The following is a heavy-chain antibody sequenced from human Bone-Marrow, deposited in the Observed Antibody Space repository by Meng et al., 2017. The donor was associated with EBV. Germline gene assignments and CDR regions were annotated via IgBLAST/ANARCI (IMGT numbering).Heavy chain of an antibody. D-gene: IGHD5-12*01. CDR2: LIPMFGAP. CDR1: GGTFSSYA. V-gene: IGHV1-69*01. Sequence: QGEVVQSAGEVKKPGSSVKVSCKTSGGTFSSYAISWVRQAPGQGLEWMGGLIPMFGAPNYAQKFQDRVTITADESTSTHYMDLTSLRSEDTAVYYCASESGRGYTPDYWGQGTLVTVSS. J-gene: IGHJ4*02. CDR3: ASESGRGYTPDY.